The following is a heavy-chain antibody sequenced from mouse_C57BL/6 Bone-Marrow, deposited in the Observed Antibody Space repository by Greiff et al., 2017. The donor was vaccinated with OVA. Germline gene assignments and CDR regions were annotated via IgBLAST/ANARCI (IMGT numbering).Heavy chain of an antibody. Sequence: VKLQESGPGLVKPSQSLFLTCSITGFPITSGYYWIWIRQSPGKPLEWMGYITHSGETFYNPSLQSPISITRETSKNQFFLQLNSVTTEDTAMYYCAGDRCPDVWFAYWGQGTLVTVSA. CDR1: GFPITSGYY. CDR3: AGDRCPDVWFAY. J-gene: IGHJ3*01. V-gene: IGHV12-3*01. CDR2: ITHSGET.